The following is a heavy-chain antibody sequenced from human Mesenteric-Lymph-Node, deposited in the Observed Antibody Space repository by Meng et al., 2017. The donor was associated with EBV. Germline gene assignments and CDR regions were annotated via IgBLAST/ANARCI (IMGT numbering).Heavy chain of an antibody. V-gene: IGHV3-30*18. Sequence: QVQLVESGGGVVQPGRSLRLSCAASGFTLSSSGMHWLRQAPGKGLEWVPIMSYDGNTKYYADSVAGRFTISRDISKNTLYLQMNSLRAEDTALYYCAKDKNADLIHYFDHWGQGTLVTVSS. J-gene: IGHJ4*02. CDR1: GFTLSSSG. CDR2: MSYDGNTK. CDR3: AKDKNADLIHYFDH. D-gene: IGHD2-8*01.